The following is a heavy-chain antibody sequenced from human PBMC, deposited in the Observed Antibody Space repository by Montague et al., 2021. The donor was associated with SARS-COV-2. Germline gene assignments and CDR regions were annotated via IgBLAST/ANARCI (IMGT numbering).Heavy chain of an antibody. CDR3: ARFWSGYVDK. V-gene: IGHV4-59*01. J-gene: IGHJ4*02. CDR2: IYYTGET. D-gene: IGHD3-3*01. Sequence: SETLSLTCSFSGGSIRSYYWSWIRLPPGKPLEWLGYIYYTGETNHNPSLKSRVTTSVDTSRSQFSLRLTSVTAADTAVYFCARFWSGYVDKWSQGTLVTVSS. CDR1: GGSIRSYY.